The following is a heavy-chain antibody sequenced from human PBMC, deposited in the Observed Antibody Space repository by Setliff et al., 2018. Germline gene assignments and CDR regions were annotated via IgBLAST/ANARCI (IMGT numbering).Heavy chain of an antibody. CDR3: ARNPDFLQYSFDL. J-gene: IGHJ2*01. CDR2: INYYGSIFDDGTTYST. V-gene: IGHV4-39*07. D-gene: IGHD5-12*01. CDR1: GGSISGASIRSYY. Sequence: SETLSLTCTVSGGSISGASIRSYYWGWIRQPPGKGLEWIGSINYYGSIFDDGTTYSTYYNPSLKSRATISIDTSKSQFSLKLSSMTAADTALYYCARNPDFLQYSFDLWGRGTLVTVSS.